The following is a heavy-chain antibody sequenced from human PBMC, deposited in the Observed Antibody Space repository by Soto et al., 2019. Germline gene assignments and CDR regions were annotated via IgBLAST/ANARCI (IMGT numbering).Heavy chain of an antibody. CDR1: AFSFSHYA. CDR2: ISYDGNIK. J-gene: IGHJ6*02. CDR3: ARAGYCSGGRCYSLYYYYYGMDV. D-gene: IGHD2-15*01. V-gene: IGHV3-30-3*01. Sequence: GGSLRLSCGASAFSFSHYAMHWVRQAPGKGLECVAVISYDGNIKRYADSVKGRFTISRDNSENTLYLQMNSLSPEDTAVYYCARAGYCSGGRCYSLYYYYYGMDVWGQGTTVTVSS.